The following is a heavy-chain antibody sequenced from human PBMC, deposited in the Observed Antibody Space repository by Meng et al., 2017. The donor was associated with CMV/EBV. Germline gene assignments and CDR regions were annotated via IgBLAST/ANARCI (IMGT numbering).Heavy chain of an antibody. CDR2: IVVGSGNT. V-gene: IGHV1-58*01. D-gene: IGHD6-13*01. J-gene: IGHJ6*02. CDR3: AADSNGGSSSWLGHYYYYGMDV. CDR1: GFTFTSSA. Sequence: SVKVSCKASGFTFTSSAVQWVRQARGQRLEWIGCIVVGSGNTNYAQKFQERVTITRDMSTSTAYMELSSLRSEDTAVYYCAADSNGGSSSWLGHYYYYGMDVWGQGTTVTVSS.